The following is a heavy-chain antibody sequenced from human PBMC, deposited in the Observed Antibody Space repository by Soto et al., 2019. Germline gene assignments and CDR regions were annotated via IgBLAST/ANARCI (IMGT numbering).Heavy chain of an antibody. V-gene: IGHV4-34*01. CDR3: ARGQEGIVATH. CDR2: IKDGGST. CDR1: GGSLTGYH. D-gene: IGHD5-12*01. Sequence: QVQLQQWGAGLLKPSETLSLTCAVNGGSLTGYHWSWIRQPPGKGLEWIGEIKDGGSTNYSPSLGSRVTISADTSKNQFSLRLNSVTAADTAVYFCARGQEGIVATHWDQGTLVTVSS. J-gene: IGHJ4*02.